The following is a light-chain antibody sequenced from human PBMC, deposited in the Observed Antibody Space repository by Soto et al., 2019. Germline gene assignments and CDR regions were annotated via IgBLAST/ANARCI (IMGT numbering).Light chain of an antibody. J-gene: IGKJ1*01. CDR1: QSLSGW. CDR3: QQYSSYWT. CDR2: DAS. V-gene: IGKV1-5*01. Sequence: DIQMTQSPSTLSASVGDRVIITFRASQSLSGWLAWYQQKPGKAPKLLIYDASSLESGVPSRFSGSGSGTEFTLTISSLQSDDFATYYCQQYSSYWTFGQGTKVDIK.